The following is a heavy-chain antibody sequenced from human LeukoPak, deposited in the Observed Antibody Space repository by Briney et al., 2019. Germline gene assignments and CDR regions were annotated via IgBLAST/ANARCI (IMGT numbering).Heavy chain of an antibody. CDR3: AKDLEAVDAFDI. J-gene: IGHJ3*02. Sequence: GRSLRLSCAASGFTFSPHAMHWVRQAPGKGLEWVSAISGSGGSTYYADSVKGRFTISRDNSKNTLYLQMNSLRAEDTAVYYCAKDLEAVDAFDIWGQGTMVTVSS. CDR2: ISGSGGST. V-gene: IGHV3-23*01. D-gene: IGHD1-1*01. CDR1: GFTFSPHA.